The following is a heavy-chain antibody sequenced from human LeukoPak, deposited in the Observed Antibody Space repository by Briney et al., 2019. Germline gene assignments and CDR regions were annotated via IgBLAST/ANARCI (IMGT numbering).Heavy chain of an antibody. CDR3: AKDPYYDILTGYPLTDFDY. CDR2: ISGSGGST. J-gene: IGHJ4*02. CDR1: GFTFSSYG. D-gene: IGHD3-9*01. V-gene: IGHV3-23*01. Sequence: GGSLRLSCAASGFTFSSYGMSWVRQAPGKGLEWVSAISGSGGSTYYADSVKGRFTISRDNSKNTLYLQMNSLRAEDTAVYYCAKDPYYDILTGYPLTDFDYWGQGTLVTVSS.